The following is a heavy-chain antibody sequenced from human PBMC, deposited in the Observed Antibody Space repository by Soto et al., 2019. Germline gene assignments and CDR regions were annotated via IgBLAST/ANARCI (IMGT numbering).Heavy chain of an antibody. J-gene: IGHJ6*03. Sequence: ASVKVSCKASGYTFTSYDINWVRQATGQGLEWMGWMNHTSGNTGYAQKFQGRVTMTRNTSISTAYMELSSLRSEDTAVYYCARGLRIVVVPAANYYYYMDVWGKGTTVTVS. V-gene: IGHV1-8*01. CDR3: ARGLRIVVVPAANYYYYMDV. CDR1: GYTFTSYD. D-gene: IGHD2-2*01. CDR2: MNHTSGNT.